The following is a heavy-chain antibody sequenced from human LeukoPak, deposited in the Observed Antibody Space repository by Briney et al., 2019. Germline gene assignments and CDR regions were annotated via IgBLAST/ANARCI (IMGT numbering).Heavy chain of an antibody. Sequence: GGSLRLTCAASGFTFSSYAMSWVRQAPGKGLGWVSAISGSGGSTYYADSVRGRFTISRDNSKNTLYLQMNSLRAEDTAVYYCAKDRGYCSSTSCYTRGFDPWGQGTLVTVSS. D-gene: IGHD2-2*02. J-gene: IGHJ5*02. V-gene: IGHV3-23*01. CDR3: AKDRGYCSSTSCYTRGFDP. CDR2: ISGSGGST. CDR1: GFTFSSYA.